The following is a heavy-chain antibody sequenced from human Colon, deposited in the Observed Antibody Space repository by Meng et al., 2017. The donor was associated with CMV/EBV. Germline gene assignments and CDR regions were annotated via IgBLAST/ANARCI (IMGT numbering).Heavy chain of an antibody. CDR1: GGSISSYY. V-gene: IGHV4-59*01. CDR2: FYYSGST. J-gene: IGHJ6*02. CDR3: ARAQTEYSSSSGGYYYYGMDV. D-gene: IGHD6-6*01. Sequence: SETLSLTCTVSGGSISSYYWSWIRQPPGKGLEWIGYFYYSGSTNYNPSLKSRVTISVDTSKNQFYLKLSSVTAADTAVYYCARAQTEYSSSSGGYYYYGMDVWGQGTTVTVSS.